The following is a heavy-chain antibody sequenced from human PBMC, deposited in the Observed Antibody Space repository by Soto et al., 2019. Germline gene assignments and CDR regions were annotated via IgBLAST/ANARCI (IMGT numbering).Heavy chain of an antibody. D-gene: IGHD2-8*01. Sequence: ASVKVSCKASGYTFTSYGISWVRQAPGQGLEWMGWISAYNGNTNYAQKLQGRVTMTTDTSTSTAYMELRSLRSDDTAVYYCARAPVRSCTNGVCSMPYWDWFDPWGQGTLVTVSS. J-gene: IGHJ5*02. V-gene: IGHV1-18*01. CDR1: GYTFTSYG. CDR2: ISAYNGNT. CDR3: ARAPVRSCTNGVCSMPYWDWFDP.